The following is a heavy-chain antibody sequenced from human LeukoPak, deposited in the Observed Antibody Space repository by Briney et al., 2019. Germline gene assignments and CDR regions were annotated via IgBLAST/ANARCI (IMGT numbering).Heavy chain of an antibody. Sequence: ASVKVSCKASGYTFTGYYMHWVRQAPGQGLEWMGRINPNSGGTNYAQKFQGRVTMTRDTSISTAYMELSRLRSDDTAVYYCARGDCSSTSCYNIDSWGQGTLVTVSS. CDR3: ARGDCSSTSCYNIDS. V-gene: IGHV1-2*06. CDR2: INPNSGGT. D-gene: IGHD2-2*02. CDR1: GYTFTGYY. J-gene: IGHJ4*02.